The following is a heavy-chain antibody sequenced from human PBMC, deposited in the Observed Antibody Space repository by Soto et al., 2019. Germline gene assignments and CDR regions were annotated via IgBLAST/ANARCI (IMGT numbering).Heavy chain of an antibody. CDR3: ARETRPAYSGSSPHFDY. D-gene: IGHD1-26*01. Sequence: QVQLVQSGAEVKKPGASVKVSCKASGYTFTSYGISWVRQAPGQGLEWMGWISAYNGNTNYAQKLQGRVTMTTDTSTSTAYMELSSLRSEDTAVYYCARETRPAYSGSSPHFDYWGQGTLVTVSS. V-gene: IGHV1-18*04. CDR2: ISAYNGNT. J-gene: IGHJ4*02. CDR1: GYTFTSYG.